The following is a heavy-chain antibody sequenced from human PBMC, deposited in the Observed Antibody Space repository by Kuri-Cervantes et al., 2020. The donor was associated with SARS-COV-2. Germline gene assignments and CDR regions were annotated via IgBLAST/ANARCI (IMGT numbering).Heavy chain of an antibody. V-gene: IGHV3-30*04. J-gene: IGHJ5*02. Sequence: GGSLRLSCAASGFTFSSYAMHWVRQAPGKGLEWVAVISYDGSNKYYADSVKGRFTISRGNSKNTLYLQMNSLRAEDTAVYYCVRDGCTSCHQDRWFDPWGQGTLVTVSS. CDR3: VRDGCTSCHQDRWFDP. CDR2: ISYDGSNK. CDR1: GFTFSSYA. D-gene: IGHD2-8*01.